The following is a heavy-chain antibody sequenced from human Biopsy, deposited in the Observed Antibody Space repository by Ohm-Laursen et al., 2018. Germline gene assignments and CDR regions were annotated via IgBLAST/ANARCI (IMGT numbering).Heavy chain of an antibody. Sequence: SLRLSCAESGFSFSSYGMHWVRQAPGKGLEWVAVLWYDGTNKYYADSVKGRFTISRDNSKNTLYLQMNSLRAEDTAMYYCARPTNARAGGAPFDIWGQGTMVTVSS. CDR2: LWYDGTNK. CDR3: ARPTNARAGGAPFDI. CDR1: GFSFSSYG. V-gene: IGHV3-33*01. J-gene: IGHJ3*02. D-gene: IGHD1-1*01.